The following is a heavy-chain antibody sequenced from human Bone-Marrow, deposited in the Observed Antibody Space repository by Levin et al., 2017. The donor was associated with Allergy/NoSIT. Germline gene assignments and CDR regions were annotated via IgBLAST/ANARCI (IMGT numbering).Heavy chain of an antibody. V-gene: IGHV4-38-2*01. CDR3: ARQKSLVRSGSSVFVTYFDP. CDR1: DDSINSGYY. Sequence: SQTLSLTCGVSDDSINSGYYWAWIRQSPGKGLEWIGTIYRSGSTYFNPSLQSRLNMSIDMSNNRFSLNLASVTASDTAVYFCARQKSLVRSGSSVFVTYFDPWGQGTLVTVSS. CDR2: IYRSGST. J-gene: IGHJ5*02. D-gene: IGHD6-6*01.